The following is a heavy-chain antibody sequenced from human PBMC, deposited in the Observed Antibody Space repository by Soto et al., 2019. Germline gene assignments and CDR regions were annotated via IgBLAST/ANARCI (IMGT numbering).Heavy chain of an antibody. V-gene: IGHV1-46*01. CDR2: INPIGGRT. CDR3: ARGGPAASSYYYYYGMDL. D-gene: IGHD6-13*01. CDR1: GYTFTSYY. J-gene: IGHJ6*02. Sequence: ASVKVSCKASGYTFTSYYMHWVRQAPGQGLEWMGIINPIGGRTTYAQKFQDRVTMTRDKSTSTLYMELSSLRSEDTAVYYCARGGPAASSYYYYYGMDLWGQGTTVTVYS.